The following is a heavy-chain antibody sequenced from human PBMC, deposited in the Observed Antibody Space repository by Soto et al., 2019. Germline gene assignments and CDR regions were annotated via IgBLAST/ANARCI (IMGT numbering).Heavy chain of an antibody. CDR2: ISYDGSNK. D-gene: IGHD3-22*01. CDR3: ARGFYYYDSPDHLH. J-gene: IGHJ4*02. CDR1: GFTFRSYA. Sequence: GGSLRLSCAASGFTFRSYAFHWVRQAPGKGLEWVAVISYDGSNKYYAESVQGRFTISRDNSRNTLYLEMNNLRTEDTAVYYCARGFYYYDSPDHLHWGQGTLVTVSS. V-gene: IGHV3-30-3*01.